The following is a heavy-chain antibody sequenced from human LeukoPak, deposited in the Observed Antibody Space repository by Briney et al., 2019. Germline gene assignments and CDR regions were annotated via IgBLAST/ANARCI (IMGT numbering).Heavy chain of an antibody. CDR2: IYYSGST. V-gene: IGHV4-59*08. D-gene: IGHD6-6*01. CDR1: GGSISSYY. CDR3: AREYSSSSGRRAFDF. J-gene: IGHJ3*01. Sequence: PSETLSLTCTVSGGSISSYYWNWIRQPPGKGLEWIGCIYYSGSTNYNPSLKSRVTTLVDTSKNQFSLRLSSVTAADTAVYYCAREYSSSSGRRAFDFWGQGTMVTVSS.